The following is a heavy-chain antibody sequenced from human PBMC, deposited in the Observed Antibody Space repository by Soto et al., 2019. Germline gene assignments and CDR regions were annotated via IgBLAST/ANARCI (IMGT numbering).Heavy chain of an antibody. J-gene: IGHJ4*02. V-gene: IGHV1-18*01. CDR3: ATFLSGCEIKDY. Sequence: VASVKVSCKASGYNFNNYGISWVRQAPGQGLEWMGWISAYNGETNFPQRLQGRVTMTADTSTSTVYMELRSLTSYDTAIYYCATFLSGCEIKDYWGQGSLVTVSS. CDR1: GYNFNNYG. D-gene: IGHD3-10*01. CDR2: ISAYNGET.